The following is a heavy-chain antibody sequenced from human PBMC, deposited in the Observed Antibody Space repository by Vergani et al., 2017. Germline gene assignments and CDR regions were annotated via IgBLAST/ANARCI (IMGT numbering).Heavy chain of an antibody. CDR2: IIPIFGTA. V-gene: IGHV1-69*12. CDR1: GGTFSSYA. CDR3: ARDDPLVGYCSSTSCYAALDY. Sequence: QVQLVQSGAEVKKPGSSVKVSCKASGGTFSSYAISWVRQAPGQGLEWMGGIIPIFGTANYAQKFQGRVTITADESTSTAYMELSSLRSEDTAVYYCARDDPLVGYCSSTSCYAALDYWGQGTLVTVSS. D-gene: IGHD2-2*01. J-gene: IGHJ4*02.